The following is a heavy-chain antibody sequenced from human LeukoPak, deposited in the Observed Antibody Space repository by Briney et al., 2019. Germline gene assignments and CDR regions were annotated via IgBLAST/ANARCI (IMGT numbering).Heavy chain of an antibody. J-gene: IGHJ3*02. CDR3: ARSIYGSGSYYAFDI. CDR1: GFTFSSYA. Sequence: GGSLRLSCAASGFTFSSYAMSWVRQAPGNGLEWVSAISGSGGGTYYADSVKGRFTISRDNSKNTLSLQMNSLRAEDTAVFYCARSIYGSGSYYAFDIWGQGTMVTVSS. D-gene: IGHD3-10*01. V-gene: IGHV3-23*01. CDR2: ISGSGGGT.